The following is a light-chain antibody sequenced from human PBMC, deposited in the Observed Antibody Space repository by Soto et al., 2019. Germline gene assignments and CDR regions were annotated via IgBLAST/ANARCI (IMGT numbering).Light chain of an antibody. CDR3: QHLNSYPYT. CDR1: QDITNF. Sequence: QLPQSPAFLPASVADRFTITCRASQDITNFLEWYQQKPGKATELLIYGASTLQSGVPTRFSGSGSGTEFTLTISSLQPEDLATYHCQHLNSYPYTFGQGTKVDIK. CDR2: GAS. V-gene: IGKV1-9*01. J-gene: IGKJ2*01.